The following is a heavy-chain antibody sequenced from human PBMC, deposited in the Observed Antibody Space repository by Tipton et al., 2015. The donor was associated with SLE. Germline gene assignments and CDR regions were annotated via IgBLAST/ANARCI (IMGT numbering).Heavy chain of an antibody. Sequence: LSLTCTVSGGSISSGGYYWIHWVRQAPGKGLVWVSRINGDGSIISYEDSVRGRFTISRDNARNTLYLQMNSLRVDDTAFYYCVRGIDPSSSRISGYWGQGTLVSVSS. CDR3: VRGIDPSSSRISGY. J-gene: IGHJ4*02. CDR2: INGDGSII. V-gene: IGHV3-74*01. D-gene: IGHD6-13*01. CDR1: GGSISSGGYYW.